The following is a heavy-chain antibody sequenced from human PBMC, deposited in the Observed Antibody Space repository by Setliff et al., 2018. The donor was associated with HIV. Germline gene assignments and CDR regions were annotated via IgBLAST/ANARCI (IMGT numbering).Heavy chain of an antibody. J-gene: IGHJ3*01. D-gene: IGHD3-22*01. CDR3: ARHAGYYDSSGYWYDAFDL. CDR2: ITPIFGTS. CDR1: GGTFSSYA. Sequence: SVKVSCKASGGTFSSYAVSWVRQAPGQGLEWMGGITPIFGTSNYAQKFKGRVTITADESTDTAYMELSSLRSEDTAVYYCARHAGYYDSSGYWYDAFDLWGQGTMVTVSS. V-gene: IGHV1-69*13.